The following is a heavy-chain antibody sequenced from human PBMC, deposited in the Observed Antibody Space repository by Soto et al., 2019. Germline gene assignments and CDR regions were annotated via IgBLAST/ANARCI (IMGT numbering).Heavy chain of an antibody. CDR1: GFTFNNYS. CDR3: ARDADILTGSDAFDI. J-gene: IGHJ3*02. V-gene: IGHV3-11*05. Sequence: PGGSLRLSCAASGFTFNNYSMSWIRQAPGKGLEWVSYISSSSSYTNYADSVKGRFTISRDNAKNSLYLQMNSLRAEDTAVYYCARDADILTGSDAFDIWGQGTMVTVSS. CDR2: ISSSSSYT. D-gene: IGHD3-9*01.